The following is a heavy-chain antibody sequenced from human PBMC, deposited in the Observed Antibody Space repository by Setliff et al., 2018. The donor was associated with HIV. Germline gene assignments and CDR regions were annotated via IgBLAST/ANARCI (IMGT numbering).Heavy chain of an antibody. D-gene: IGHD3-16*01. CDR3: ASCHVGYAYDFNY. J-gene: IGHJ4*02. Sequence: PSETLSLTCTVSGGSISSGGYYWSWIRQHPGKGLEWIGYIYYSGSTYYNPSLKSRVTISVDTSKNQFSLKLISMTPADTAVYYCASCHVGYAYDFNYWGQGALVTVSS. CDR1: GGSISSGGYY. CDR2: IYYSGST. V-gene: IGHV4-31*03.